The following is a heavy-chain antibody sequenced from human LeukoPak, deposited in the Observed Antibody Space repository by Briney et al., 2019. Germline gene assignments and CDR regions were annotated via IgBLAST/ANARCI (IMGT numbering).Heavy chain of an antibody. J-gene: IGHJ3*02. V-gene: IGHV4-30-2*01. CDR2: IYHSGST. Sequence: SETLSLTCAVSGGSISGGGYSWSWIRQPPGKGLEWIGYIYHSGSTYYNPSLKSRVTISVDRSKNQFSLKLSSVTAADTAVYYCARDGVIGGAFDIWGQGTMVTVSS. CDR3: ARDGVIGGAFDI. D-gene: IGHD3-22*01. CDR1: GGSISGGGYS.